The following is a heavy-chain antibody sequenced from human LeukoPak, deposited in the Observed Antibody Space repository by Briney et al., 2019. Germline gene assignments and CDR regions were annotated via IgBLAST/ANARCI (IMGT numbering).Heavy chain of an antibody. CDR2: IYPGDSDT. V-gene: IGHV5-51*01. D-gene: IGHD5-18*01. CDR1: GYRFTSYW. CDR3: ARLNVDTAMVNNYYYMDV. Sequence: GESLKISCKGSGYRFTSYWIGWVRQMPGKGLEWMGIIYPGDSDTRYSPSFQGQVTISADKSISTAYLQWSSLKASDTAMYYCARLNVDTAMVNNYYYMDVWGKGTTVTVSS. J-gene: IGHJ6*03.